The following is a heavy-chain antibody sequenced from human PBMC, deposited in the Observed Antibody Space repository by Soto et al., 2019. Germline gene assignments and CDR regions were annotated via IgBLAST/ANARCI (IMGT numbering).Heavy chain of an antibody. V-gene: IGHV1-2*02. Sequence: ASVKVSCKASGYTFTGYYMHWVRQAPGQGLEWMGWINPNSGGTNYAQKFQGRVTMTRDTSISTAYMELSRLRSDDTAVYYCARSMKVVTNYGMDVWGQGTTVTVSS. CDR1: GYTFTGYY. D-gene: IGHD3-22*01. CDR3: ARSMKVVTNYGMDV. CDR2: INPNSGGT. J-gene: IGHJ6*02.